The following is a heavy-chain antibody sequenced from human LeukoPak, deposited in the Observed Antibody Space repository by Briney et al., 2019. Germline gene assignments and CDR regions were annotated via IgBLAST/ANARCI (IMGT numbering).Heavy chain of an antibody. J-gene: IGHJ3*02. CDR2: IRYDGSNR. V-gene: IGHV3-30*02. CDR1: GFTFSSYG. Sequence: GGSLRLSCAVSGFTFSSYGMHWVRQAPGKGLEWVAFIRYDGSNRYYADSVKGRFTISRDNSKNTLYLQMNSLRAEDTAVYYCAVYSGYDSDAFDIWGQGTMVTVSS. CDR3: AVYSGYDSDAFDI. D-gene: IGHD5-12*01.